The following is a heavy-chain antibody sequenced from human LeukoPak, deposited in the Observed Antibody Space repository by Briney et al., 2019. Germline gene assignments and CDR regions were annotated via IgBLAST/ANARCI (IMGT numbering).Heavy chain of an antibody. CDR2: IYYSGST. D-gene: IGHD6-13*01. Sequence: PSETLSLTCTVSGGSISSYYWSRIRQPPGKGLEWIGYIYYSGSTNYNPSLKSRVTISVDTSKNQFSLKLSSVTAADTAVYYCAGAPIVAAAGYYYYYGMDVWGQGTTVTVSS. J-gene: IGHJ6*02. V-gene: IGHV4-59*01. CDR3: AGAPIVAAAGYYYYYGMDV. CDR1: GGSISSYY.